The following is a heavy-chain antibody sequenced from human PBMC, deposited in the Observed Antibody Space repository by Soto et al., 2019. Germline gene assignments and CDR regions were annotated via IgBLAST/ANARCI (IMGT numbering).Heavy chain of an antibody. CDR3: ARGIAPYYFDY. CDR2: INAGNGNT. Sequence: GASVKVSCKASGYTFTSYGISWVRQAPGQRLEWMGWINAGNGNTKYSQKFQGRVTITRDTSASTAYMELSSLRSEDTAVYYCARGIAPYYFDYWGQGTLVTVSS. V-gene: IGHV1-3*01. D-gene: IGHD6-13*01. CDR1: GYTFTSYG. J-gene: IGHJ4*02.